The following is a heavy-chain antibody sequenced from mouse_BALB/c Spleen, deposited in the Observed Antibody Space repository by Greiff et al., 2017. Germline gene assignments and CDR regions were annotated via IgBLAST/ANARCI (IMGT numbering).Heavy chain of an antibody. D-gene: IGHD2-4*01. V-gene: IGHV1-7*01. CDR3: ARPTPTMITASFAY. Sequence: QVQLKQSGAELAKPGASVKMSCKASGYTFTSYWMHWVKQRPGQGLEWIGYINPSTGYTEYNQKFKDKATLTADKSSSTAYMQLSSLTSEDSAVYYCARPTPTMITASFAYWGQGTLVTVSA. CDR1: GYTFTSYW. CDR2: INPSTGYT. J-gene: IGHJ3*01.